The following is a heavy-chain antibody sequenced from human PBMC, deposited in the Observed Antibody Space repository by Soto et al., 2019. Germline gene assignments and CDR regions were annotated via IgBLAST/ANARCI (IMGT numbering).Heavy chain of an antibody. CDR2: ISGSGGST. J-gene: IGHJ3*02. D-gene: IGHD6-19*01. V-gene: IGHV3-23*01. CDR1: GFTFSSYA. CDR3: AKDRPRGLLSSGWSKVYDAFDI. Sequence: GGSLRLSCAASGFTFSSYAMSWVRQAPGKGLEWVSAISGSGGSTYYADSVKGRFTISRDNSKNTLYLQMNSLRAEDTAVYYCAKDRPRGLLSSGWSKVYDAFDIWGQGTMVTVSS.